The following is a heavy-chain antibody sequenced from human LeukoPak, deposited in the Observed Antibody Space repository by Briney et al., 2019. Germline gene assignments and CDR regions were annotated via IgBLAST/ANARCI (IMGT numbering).Heavy chain of an antibody. J-gene: IGHJ2*01. V-gene: IGHV4-59*01. CDR3: ARVGYDSSGYYYPDWYFDL. CDR1: GGSISSYY. Sequence: TSETLSLTCTVSGGSISSYYWSWIRQPPGKGLEWIGYIYYSGSTNYNPSLKSRVTISVDTSKNQFSLKLSSVTAADTAVYYCARVGYDSSGYYYPDWYFDLWGRGTLVTVSS. D-gene: IGHD3-22*01. CDR2: IYYSGST.